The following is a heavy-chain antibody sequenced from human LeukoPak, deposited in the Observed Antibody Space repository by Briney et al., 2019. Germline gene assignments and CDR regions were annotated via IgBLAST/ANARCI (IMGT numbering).Heavy chain of an antibody. V-gene: IGHV5-51*01. CDR2: IYPGDSDT. Sequence: GESLKISCKGSGYSFTSYWIGWVRQMPGKGLEWMGMIYPGDSDTRYSPSFQGQVTISADKSISTAYLQWSSLKASDTAMYYCARSRDRGIAARPYDYWGQGTLVTVSS. D-gene: IGHD6-6*01. J-gene: IGHJ4*02. CDR1: GYSFTSYW. CDR3: ARSRDRGIAARPYDY.